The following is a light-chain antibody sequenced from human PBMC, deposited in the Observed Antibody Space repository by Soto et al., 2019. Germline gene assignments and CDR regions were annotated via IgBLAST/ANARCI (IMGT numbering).Light chain of an antibody. J-gene: IGKJ4*01. CDR3: QNFNSAPLT. V-gene: IGKV1-27*01. CDR1: QGISNY. CDR2: AAS. Sequence: DIQMTQSPSSLSASVGDRVTITCRASQGISNYLAWYQQKPGKVPKLLIYAASTLQSGVPSRFSGSGSGTDFTLTFSSLQPEDVGTYYCQNFNSAPLTFGGGTTVEIK.